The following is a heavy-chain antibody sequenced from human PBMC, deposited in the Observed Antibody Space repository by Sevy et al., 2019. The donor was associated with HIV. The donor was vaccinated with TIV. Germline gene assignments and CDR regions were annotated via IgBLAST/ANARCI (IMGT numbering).Heavy chain of an antibody. J-gene: IGHJ3*02. Sequence: GGSLRLSCAASGFTFSSYNMNWVHQAPGKGLEWVSYIGSSSSTIYYADSVKGRFTISRDNAKNSLYLQMNSLRDEDTAVYYCAREGWLLMGDAFDIWGQGTMVTVSS. V-gene: IGHV3-48*02. CDR1: GFTFSSYN. CDR2: IGSSSSTI. CDR3: AREGWLLMGDAFDI. D-gene: IGHD5-12*01.